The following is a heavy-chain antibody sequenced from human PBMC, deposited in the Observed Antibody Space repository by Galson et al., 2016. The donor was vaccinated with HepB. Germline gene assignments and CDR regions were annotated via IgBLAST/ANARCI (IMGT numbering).Heavy chain of an antibody. Sequence: SLRLSCAASGFTFRSYWMHWVRQGPGKGLVWVSSISTRSSYIYYADSVKGRFTISRDNAKNSLYLQMNSLRAEDTAVYYCARTLPRAGAFDIWGQGTMVTVSS. CDR2: ISTRSSYI. J-gene: IGHJ3*02. CDR1: GFTFRSYW. CDR3: ARTLPRAGAFDI. V-gene: IGHV3-21*01.